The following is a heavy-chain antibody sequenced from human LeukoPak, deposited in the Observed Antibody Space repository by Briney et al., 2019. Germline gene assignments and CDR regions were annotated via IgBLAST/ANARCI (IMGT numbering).Heavy chain of an antibody. V-gene: IGHV3-64*01. CDR1: GFTFSSYT. CDR3: ARENARDGFNF. CDR2: ISNNGGST. Sequence: GGSLRLSCAASGFTFSSYTGYWVRQAPGKGLEYVSAISNNGGSTYYANSVKGRFTISRDNSKNTLYLRMGSLRAEDMAVYYCARENARDGFNFWGQGTLVTVSS. J-gene: IGHJ4*02. D-gene: IGHD1-1*01.